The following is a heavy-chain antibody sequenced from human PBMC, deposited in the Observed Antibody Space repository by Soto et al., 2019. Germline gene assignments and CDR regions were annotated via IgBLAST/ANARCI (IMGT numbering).Heavy chain of an antibody. CDR3: ARLVGDCSGGSCYNWFDP. CDR1: GYSFTSYW. Sequence: GESLKISCKGSGYSFTSYWIGWVRQMPRKGLEWMGIIYPGDSDTRYSPSFQGQVTISADKSISTAYLQWSSLKASDTAMYYCARLVGDCSGGSCYNWFDPWGQGTLVTVSS. D-gene: IGHD2-15*01. J-gene: IGHJ5*02. CDR2: IYPGDSDT. V-gene: IGHV5-51*01.